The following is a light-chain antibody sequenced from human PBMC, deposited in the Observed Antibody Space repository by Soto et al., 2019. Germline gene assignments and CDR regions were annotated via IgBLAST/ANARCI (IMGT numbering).Light chain of an antibody. CDR1: QSVSSSY. J-gene: IGKJ1*01. CDR2: GAS. V-gene: IGKV3-20*01. CDR3: QQYGSSWT. Sequence: EIVLTQSPGTLSLSPGERATLSCGASQSVSSSYLAWYQQKPGQAPRHLIYGASSTATGIPDRFSGSGSGTDFTLTISRLEPEDCAVYYCQQYGSSWTFGQGTKVDI.